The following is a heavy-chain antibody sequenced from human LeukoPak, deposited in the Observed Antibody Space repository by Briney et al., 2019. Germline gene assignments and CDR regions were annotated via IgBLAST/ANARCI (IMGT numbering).Heavy chain of an antibody. Sequence: GASVKVSCRASGYTFTSYGITWVRQAPGQGLEWMGWISGYNGKTNYGQKLQGRVTMTTDTSTGTAYMELRSLRSDDTAVYYCARAPGFWSGYATKPSDYWGQGTLVTVSS. CDR2: ISGYNGKT. CDR1: GYTFTSYG. CDR3: ARAPGFWSGYATKPSDY. D-gene: IGHD3-3*01. J-gene: IGHJ4*02. V-gene: IGHV1-18*01.